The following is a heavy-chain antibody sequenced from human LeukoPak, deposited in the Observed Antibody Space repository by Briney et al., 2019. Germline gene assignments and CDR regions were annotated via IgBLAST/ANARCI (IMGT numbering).Heavy chain of an antibody. V-gene: IGHV1-2*02. CDR1: GYTFTGYY. CDR3: ARDLTRDGYNLFDY. CDR2: INPNSGGT. J-gene: IGHJ4*02. D-gene: IGHD5-24*01. Sequence: GASVKVSCKASGYTFTGYYMHWVRQAPGQGLEWMGWINPNSGGTNYAQKFQGRVTMTRDTSISTAYMELSRLRSDDTAVYYCARDLTRDGYNLFDYWGQGTLVTVSS.